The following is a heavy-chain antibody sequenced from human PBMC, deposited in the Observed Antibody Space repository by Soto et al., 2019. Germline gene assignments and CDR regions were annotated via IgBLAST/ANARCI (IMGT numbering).Heavy chain of an antibody. CDR3: ARAHILSDY. V-gene: IGHV4-34*01. CDR1: GGSFSGYY. CDR2: INHSGST. Sequence: PSETLSLTCAVYGGSFSGYYWSWIRQPPGKGLEWIGEINHSGSTNYNPSLKSRVTISVDTSKNQFSLKLSSVTAADTAVYYCARAHILSDYWGQGTLVTVSS. J-gene: IGHJ4*02. D-gene: IGHD2-21*01.